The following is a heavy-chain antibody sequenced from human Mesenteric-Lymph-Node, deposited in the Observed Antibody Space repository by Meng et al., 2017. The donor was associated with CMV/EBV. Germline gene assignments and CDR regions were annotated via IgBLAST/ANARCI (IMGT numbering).Heavy chain of an antibody. Sequence: GSLRLSCTVSGDSITNHYWSWVRQPPGKGLEWIGYIHYTGTTSSSPSLKGRVTISVDTSRNQVSLSLNSVTAPDTALYYCAKTMVVTASYNYGMAFWGQGPTVTVSS. D-gene: IGHD2-21*02. CDR1: GDSITNHY. V-gene: IGHV4-59*11. J-gene: IGHJ6*02. CDR3: AKTMVVTASYNYGMAF. CDR2: IHYTGTT.